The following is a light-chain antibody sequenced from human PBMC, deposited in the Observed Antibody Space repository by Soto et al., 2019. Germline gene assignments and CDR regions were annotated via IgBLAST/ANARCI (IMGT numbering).Light chain of an antibody. Sequence: DIQLTQSPSFLYASLGDRVTITCRASQGISSYLAWYQQKPGKAPKLLIYAASTLQSGVPSRFSGSGSGTEFTLTISSLQPEDFATYYCQQLNNYPITFGQGTRLEIK. J-gene: IGKJ5*01. CDR2: AAS. V-gene: IGKV1-9*01. CDR1: QGISSY. CDR3: QQLNNYPIT.